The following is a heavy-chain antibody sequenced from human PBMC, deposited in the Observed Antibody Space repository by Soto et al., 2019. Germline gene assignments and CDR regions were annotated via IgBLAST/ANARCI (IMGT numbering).Heavy chain of an antibody. Sequence: PGESLKISCKGSGYSFTSYWIGWVRQMPGKGLEWMGIIYPGDSDTRYSPSFQGQVTISADKSISTAYLQWSSLKASDTAMYYCARPGAGIAEESAFDIWGQGTMVTVSS. J-gene: IGHJ3*02. D-gene: IGHD6-13*01. V-gene: IGHV5-51*01. CDR2: IYPGDSDT. CDR3: ARPGAGIAEESAFDI. CDR1: GYSFTSYW.